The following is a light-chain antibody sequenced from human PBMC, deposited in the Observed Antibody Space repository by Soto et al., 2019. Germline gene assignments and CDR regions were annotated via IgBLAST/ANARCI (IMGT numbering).Light chain of an antibody. CDR1: QTVRNNY. CDR2: DAS. CDR3: QQYGSSPIT. J-gene: IGKJ5*01. Sequence: EIVLTQSPGTLSLSPGERATLSCRASQTVRNNYLAWYQQKPGQAPRLLIYDASSRATGIPDRISGSGSGTDFTLTISRLEPEDFAVYYCQQYGSSPITFGQGTRLEIK. V-gene: IGKV3-20*01.